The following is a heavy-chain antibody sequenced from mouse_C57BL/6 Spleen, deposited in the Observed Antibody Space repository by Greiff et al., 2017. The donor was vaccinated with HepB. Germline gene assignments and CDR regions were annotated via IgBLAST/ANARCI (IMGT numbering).Heavy chain of an antibody. D-gene: IGHD2-5*01. CDR2: IHPNSGST. CDR3: ARHEEAYYSNYDWYFDV. Sequence: QVQLQQPGAELVKPGASVKLSRKASGYTFTSYWMHWVKQRPGQGLEWIGMIHPNSGSTNYNEKFKSKATLTVDKSSSTAYMQLSSLTSEDSAVYFCARHEEAYYSNYDWYFDVWGTGTTVTVSS. J-gene: IGHJ1*03. CDR1: GYTFTSYW. V-gene: IGHV1-64*01.